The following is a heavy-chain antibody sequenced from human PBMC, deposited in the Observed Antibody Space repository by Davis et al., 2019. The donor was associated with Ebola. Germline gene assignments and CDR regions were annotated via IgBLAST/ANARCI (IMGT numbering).Heavy chain of an antibody. CDR3: ARAYSSSPLGY. J-gene: IGHJ4*02. D-gene: IGHD6-6*01. CDR2: IYYSGST. Sequence: MPSETLSLTCTVSGGSISSSSYYWGWIRQHPGKGLEWIGYIYYSGSTYYNPSLKSRVTISVDTSKNQFSLKLSSVTAADTAVYYCARAYSSSPLGYWGQGTLVTVSS. V-gene: IGHV4-39*07. CDR1: GGSISSSSYY.